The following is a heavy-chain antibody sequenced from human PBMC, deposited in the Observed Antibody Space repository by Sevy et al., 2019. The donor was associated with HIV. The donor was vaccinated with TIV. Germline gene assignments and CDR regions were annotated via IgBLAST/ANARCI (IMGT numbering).Heavy chain of an antibody. J-gene: IGHJ4*02. D-gene: IGHD3-3*01. Sequence: ASVKVSCKASGYTFTGYYMHWVRQAPGQGLEWMGRINPNSGGTNYAQKFQGRVTMTRDTSISTAYMELGRLRSDDTAVYYCARGGYYDFWSGYWVCDYWGQGTLVTVSS. CDR2: INPNSGGT. V-gene: IGHV1-2*06. CDR1: GYTFTGYY. CDR3: ARGGYYDFWSGYWVCDY.